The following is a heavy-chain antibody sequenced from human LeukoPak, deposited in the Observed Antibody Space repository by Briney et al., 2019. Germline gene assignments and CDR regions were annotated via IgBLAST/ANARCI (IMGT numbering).Heavy chain of an antibody. D-gene: IGHD1-26*01. CDR3: AKDAAGARIPFDY. J-gene: IGHJ4*02. Sequence: PGGSLRLSCAASGFSFSTYAMNWVRQAPGKGLEWVSAIGGSSSNTFYADSVKGRFTIFRDNSKNTLYLQMNSLRAEDTAVYYCAKDAAGARIPFDYWGQGTLVTVSS. CDR1: GFSFSTYA. CDR2: IGGSSSNT. V-gene: IGHV3-23*01.